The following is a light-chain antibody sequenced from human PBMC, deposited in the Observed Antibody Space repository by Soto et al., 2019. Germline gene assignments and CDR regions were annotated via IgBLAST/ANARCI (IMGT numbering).Light chain of an antibody. V-gene: IGLV1-47*01. J-gene: IGLJ1*01. Sequence: QSVLTQAPSASGTPGERGPISCSGNSSNIGSDYVYWYQQFPGTAPKLLIYRNNQRPSGVPDRFSGSKSGTSASLAISGLRSEDEADYYCAAWDDSLSGYVFGTGTRSPS. CDR2: RNN. CDR3: AAWDDSLSGYV. CDR1: SSNIGSDY.